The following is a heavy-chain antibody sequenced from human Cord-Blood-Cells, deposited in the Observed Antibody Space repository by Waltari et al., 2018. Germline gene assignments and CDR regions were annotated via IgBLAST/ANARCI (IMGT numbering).Heavy chain of an antibody. Sequence: EVQLLESGGGLVQLGGSLRLSCAASGFTFRSLAMSWVGQAPGKGLEVVSAISGSGGSTYSADSVKGRFTISRDNSKNTLYLQMNSLRAEDTAVYYCANLGGTYYYYGMDVWGQGTTVTVSS. CDR1: GFTFRSLA. J-gene: IGHJ6*02. D-gene: IGHD7-27*01. CDR2: ISGSGGST. CDR3: ANLGGTYYYYGMDV. V-gene: IGHV3-23*01.